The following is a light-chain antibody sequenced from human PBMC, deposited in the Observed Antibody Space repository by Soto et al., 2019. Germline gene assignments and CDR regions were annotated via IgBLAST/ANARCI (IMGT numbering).Light chain of an antibody. Sequence: ELVMTKSPATLSVSPGERATLSCRASQSVSSNLAWYQQKPGQAPRLLIYGASTRATGIPARFSGSGSGTDFTLTISSLQSEDFAVYYCQQYNNWLRTFGQGTKVEIK. CDR3: QQYNNWLRT. J-gene: IGKJ1*01. CDR2: GAS. CDR1: QSVSSN. V-gene: IGKV3-15*01.